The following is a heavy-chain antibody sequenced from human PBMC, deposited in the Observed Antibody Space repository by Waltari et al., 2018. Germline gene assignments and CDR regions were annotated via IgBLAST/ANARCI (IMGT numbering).Heavy chain of an antibody. Sequence: EVQLLESGGGLVQPGGSLRLSCADSEFTFSSYAMYWVRQAQGKGLEVVSTLSGSCGNTYSADSVKVRFTISRDNSKNTLYLLINSLRAEDTAVYYCAKDPAGTYYFEYWGQGTLVTVSS. V-gene: IGHV3-23*01. CDR2: LSGSCGNT. CDR3: AKDPAGTYYFEY. J-gene: IGHJ4*02. D-gene: IGHD6-19*01. CDR1: EFTFSSYA.